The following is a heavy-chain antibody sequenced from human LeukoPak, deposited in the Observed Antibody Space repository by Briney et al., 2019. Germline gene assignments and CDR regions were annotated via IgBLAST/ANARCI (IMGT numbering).Heavy chain of an antibody. CDR2: IYYSGST. CDR1: GGSISSYY. CDR3: ARDTSGELFDY. Sequence: SETLSLTCTVSGGSISSYYWSWIRQPPGKGLEWIGYIYYSGSTNYNPSLKSRVTISVDTSNNQFSLKLGSVTAADTAVYYCARDTSGELFDYWGQGTLVTVSS. V-gene: IGHV4-59*01. D-gene: IGHD3-10*01. J-gene: IGHJ4*02.